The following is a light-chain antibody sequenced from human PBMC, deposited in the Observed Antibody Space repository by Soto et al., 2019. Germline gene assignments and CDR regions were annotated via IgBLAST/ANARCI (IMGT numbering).Light chain of an antibody. Sequence: EIVPTQSPFILSLSTRERASLSCVASHSLSSNFLAWYQQKPGQAPRLLIYGASSRATGIPGRFSGTGSETDFTLTINRLEPEDFAVYYCQQYENSPITVGHGTRLEIK. CDR3: QQYENSPIT. J-gene: IGKJ5*01. CDR1: HSLSSNF. CDR2: GAS. V-gene: IGKV3-20*01.